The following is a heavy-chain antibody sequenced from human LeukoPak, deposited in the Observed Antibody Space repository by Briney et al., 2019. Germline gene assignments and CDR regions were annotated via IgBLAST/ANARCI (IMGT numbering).Heavy chain of an antibody. V-gene: IGHV3-7*01. CDR3: ARRPAGSYYND. CDR1: GFTFSSHW. D-gene: IGHD3-10*01. Sequence: GGSLRLSCAASGFTFSSHWMTWVRQAPGKGLEWVANIKHEGSEEYYLGSVKGRFTISRDNAKNSVYLQMNSLRVEDTAVYYCARRPAGSYYNDWGQGTLVTVSS. J-gene: IGHJ4*02. CDR2: IKHEGSEE.